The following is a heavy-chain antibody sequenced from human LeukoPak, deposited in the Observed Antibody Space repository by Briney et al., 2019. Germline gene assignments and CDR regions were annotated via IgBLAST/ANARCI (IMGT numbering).Heavy chain of an antibody. J-gene: IGHJ4*02. Sequence: PSETLSLTCTVSGGSISSGGYYWSWIRQPPGKGLEWIGYIYHSGSTYYNPSLKSRVTISVDRSKNQFSLKLSSVTAADTAVYYCARVSIAARLLDYWGQGTLVTVSS. D-gene: IGHD6-6*01. CDR2: IYHSGST. V-gene: IGHV4-30-2*01. CDR3: ARVSIAARLLDY. CDR1: GGSISSGGYY.